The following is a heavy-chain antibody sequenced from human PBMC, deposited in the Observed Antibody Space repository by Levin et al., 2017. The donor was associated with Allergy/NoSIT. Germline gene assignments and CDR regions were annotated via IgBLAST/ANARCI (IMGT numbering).Heavy chain of an antibody. J-gene: IGHJ4*02. CDR1: GFTFSSYS. CDR2: ISSGSSYI. Sequence: GESLKISCAASGFTFSSYSMNWVRQAPGKGLEWVSSISSGSSYIYYADSVKGRFTISRDNAKNSLYLQMNSLRAEDTAVYYCARERSSTTFDYWGQGTLVTVSS. CDR3: ARERSSTTFDY. D-gene: IGHD6-13*01. V-gene: IGHV3-21*01.